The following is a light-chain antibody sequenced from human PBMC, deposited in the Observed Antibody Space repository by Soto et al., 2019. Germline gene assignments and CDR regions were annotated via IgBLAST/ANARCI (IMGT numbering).Light chain of an antibody. CDR1: QSVSSSY. CDR2: GTY. V-gene: IGKV3-15*01. J-gene: IGKJ5*01. Sequence: EIVLTQSPGTLSLSPGERATLSCRASQSVSSSYLAWYQQKPGQAPRLLIYGTYIRATGIPARFSGSGSGTEFTLTISGLQSEDFAVYYCQQYSKWPLTFGQGTRLEIK. CDR3: QQYSKWPLT.